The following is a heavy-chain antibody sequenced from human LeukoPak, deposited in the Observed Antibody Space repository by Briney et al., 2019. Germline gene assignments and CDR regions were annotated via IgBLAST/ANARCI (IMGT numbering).Heavy chain of an antibody. V-gene: IGHV4-39*01. CDR2: IYYSGST. Sequence: SESLSLTCTVSGGSISSSSYYWGWIRQPPGKGLEWIGSIYYSGSTYYNPSLKSRVTISVDTSKNQFSPKLSSVTAADTAVYYCARQNCGGDCQLVDYWGQGTLVTVSS. J-gene: IGHJ4*02. CDR1: GGSISSSSYY. CDR3: ARQNCGGDCQLVDY. D-gene: IGHD2-21*02.